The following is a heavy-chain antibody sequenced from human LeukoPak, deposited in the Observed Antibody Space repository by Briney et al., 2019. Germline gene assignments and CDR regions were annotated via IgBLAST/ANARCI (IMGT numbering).Heavy chain of an antibody. J-gene: IGHJ4*02. CDR3: ARDKLRGSQNSFDY. CDR2: IWYDGSNK. D-gene: IGHD3-16*01. V-gene: IGHV3-33*01. CDR1: GFTFSSYG. Sequence: GGSLRLPCAASGFTFSSYGMHWVRQAPGKGLEWVAVIWYDGSNKYYADSVKGRFTISRDNSKNTLYLQMNSLRAEDTAVYYCARDKLRGSQNSFDYWGQGTLVTVSS.